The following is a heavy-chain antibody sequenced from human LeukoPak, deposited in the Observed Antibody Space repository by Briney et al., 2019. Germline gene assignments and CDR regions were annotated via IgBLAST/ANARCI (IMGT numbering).Heavy chain of an antibody. D-gene: IGHD3-9*01. Sequence: GGSLRLSCTASGFTFSSYDMHWVRQGTGKGLEWVSAIGTAGDTYYGGSVKGRFTISRDNAKNSLYLQMNSLRAEDTAVYYCASLYDILTGFDYWGQGTLVTVSS. J-gene: IGHJ4*02. CDR1: GFTFSSYD. CDR2: IGTAGDT. CDR3: ASLYDILTGFDY. V-gene: IGHV3-13*01.